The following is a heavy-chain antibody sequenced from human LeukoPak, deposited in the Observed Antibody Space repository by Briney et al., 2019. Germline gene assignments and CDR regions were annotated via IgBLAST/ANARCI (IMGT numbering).Heavy chain of an antibody. D-gene: IGHD1-26*01. CDR2: ISYSEST. Sequence: SETLSLTCTVSSGSIGTYYWAWIRQTPGKGLEWIGYISYSESTKHNPSLTRRITISLDTSKNQFSLELRSMTAADTAMYYCARQAGSFTTFDFWGQGTLVTVSS. V-gene: IGHV4-59*08. J-gene: IGHJ4*02. CDR1: SGSIGTYY. CDR3: ARQAGSFTTFDF.